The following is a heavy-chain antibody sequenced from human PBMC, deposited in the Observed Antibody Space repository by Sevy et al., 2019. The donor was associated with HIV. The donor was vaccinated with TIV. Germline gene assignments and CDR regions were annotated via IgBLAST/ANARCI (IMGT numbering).Heavy chain of an antibody. Sequence: SETLSLTCTVSGGSISSYYWSWIRQPPGKGLEWIGYIYYSGSTNYNPSLKSRVTISVDTSKNQFSLKLSSVTAADTAVYYCAREWEEYSSSSYVGSWFDPWGQGTLVTVSS. V-gene: IGHV4-59*01. J-gene: IGHJ5*02. CDR1: GGSISSYY. D-gene: IGHD6-6*01. CDR3: AREWEEYSSSSYVGSWFDP. CDR2: IYYSGST.